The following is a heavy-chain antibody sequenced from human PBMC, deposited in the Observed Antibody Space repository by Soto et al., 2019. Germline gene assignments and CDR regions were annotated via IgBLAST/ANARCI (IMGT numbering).Heavy chain of an antibody. CDR2: INDSGDS. CDR1: GGSFSGYQ. J-gene: IGHJ6*03. Sequence: QVQLQQWGAGLLKPSETLSLTCAVYGGSFSGYQWSWIRQTPGKGLEWIGGINDSGDSNYNPSLKSRVTILVDSTKKQISLRLSFVTAADPAVYYCARGLILWFGELARRGGYYYYMDVWGKGTTVIVSS. D-gene: IGHD3-10*01. V-gene: IGHV4-34*01. CDR3: ARGLILWFGELARRGGYYYYMDV.